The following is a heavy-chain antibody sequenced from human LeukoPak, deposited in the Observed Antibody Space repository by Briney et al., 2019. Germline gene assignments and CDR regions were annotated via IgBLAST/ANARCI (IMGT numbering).Heavy chain of an antibody. CDR3: AKFRRGFGIIIIGHYYYYMDV. D-gene: IGHD3-3*01. CDR2: IDGSGGTT. Sequence: GGSLRLSCAGSGFTFSNYAMTWVRQAAGKGLEWVATIDGSGGTTYYADSVKGRFTIFRDNSENTLNLQMNSLRAEDTALYYCAKFRRGFGIIIIGHYYYYMDVWGKGTTVTVSS. J-gene: IGHJ6*03. V-gene: IGHV3-23*01. CDR1: GFTFSNYA.